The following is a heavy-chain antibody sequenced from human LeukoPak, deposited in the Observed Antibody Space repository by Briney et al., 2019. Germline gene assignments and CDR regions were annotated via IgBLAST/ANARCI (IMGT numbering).Heavy chain of an antibody. Sequence: GGSLRLSCSASGFPFSSYAMHWVRLAPGKGLEYVSAISDSGGSTYYADSVKGRFTISGDNSKNTLYLQMSSLRAEDTAVYFCVRGYSFGPYGMDVWGQGTTVTVSS. V-gene: IGHV3-64D*09. CDR1: GFPFSSYA. J-gene: IGHJ6*02. CDR2: ISDSGGST. D-gene: IGHD2-15*01. CDR3: VRGYSFGPYGMDV.